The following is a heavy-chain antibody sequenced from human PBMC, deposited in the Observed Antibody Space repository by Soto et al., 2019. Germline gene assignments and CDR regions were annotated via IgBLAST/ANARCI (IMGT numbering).Heavy chain of an antibody. CDR2: FDPEDGET. CDR1: GYSLTELS. J-gene: IGHJ5*02. V-gene: IGHV1-24*01. D-gene: IGHD2-2*01. CDR3: ATAVYCSSTSCYFVNWFDP. Sequence: TSVKVSCEVSGYSLTELSIHWVRQAPGKGLEWMGGFDPEDGETIYAQKFQGRVTMTEDTSTDTAYMELSSLRSEDTAVYYCATAVYCSSTSCYFVNWFDPWGQGTLVTVSS.